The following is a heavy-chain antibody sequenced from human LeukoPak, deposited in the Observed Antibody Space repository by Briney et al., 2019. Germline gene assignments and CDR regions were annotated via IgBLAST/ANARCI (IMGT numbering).Heavy chain of an antibody. CDR2: IYSSGST. D-gene: IGHD6-13*01. CDR1: GVSISSGSNY. J-gene: IGHJ4*02. CDR3: ARVTTAGIYYFDY. V-gene: IGHV4-39*07. Sequence: SETLSLTCRVSGVSISSGSNYWGWIRQPPGKTLEWIGSIYSSGSTYYNSSLKSRVIILIDTAKNHFSLNLSSVTAADTAVYYCARVTTAGIYYFDYWGQGTLVTVSS.